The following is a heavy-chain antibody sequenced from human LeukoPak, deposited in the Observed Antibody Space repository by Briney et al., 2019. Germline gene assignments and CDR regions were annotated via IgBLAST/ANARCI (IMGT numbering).Heavy chain of an antibody. D-gene: IGHD3-22*01. J-gene: IGHJ4*02. CDR2: IYYSGST. Sequence: SETLSLTCTVSGGSISSSSYYWGWIRQPPGKGLEWIGSIYYSGSTYYNPSLKSRVTISVDTSKNQFSLKLSSVTAADTAVYYCASLYYYESSGYCFDYWGQGTLVTVSS. V-gene: IGHV4-39*01. CDR1: GGSISSSSYY. CDR3: ASLYYYESSGYCFDY.